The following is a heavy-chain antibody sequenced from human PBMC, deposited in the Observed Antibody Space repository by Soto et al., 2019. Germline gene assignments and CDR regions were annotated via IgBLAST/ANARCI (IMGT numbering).Heavy chain of an antibody. CDR1: GFPLTTSGMC. V-gene: IGHV2-70*01. D-gene: IGHD5-18*01. CDR3: ARILDYGYYSYFDY. J-gene: IGHJ4*02. CDR2: IDWADDK. Sequence: SGPTLVNPTQTLTLTCTFSGFPLTTSGMCVSWIRQPPGKALEWLALIDWADDKYYSTSLKTRLTISKDTSKNQVVLTMTNMDPVDTATYYCARILDYGYYSYFDYWGQGTLVTVSS.